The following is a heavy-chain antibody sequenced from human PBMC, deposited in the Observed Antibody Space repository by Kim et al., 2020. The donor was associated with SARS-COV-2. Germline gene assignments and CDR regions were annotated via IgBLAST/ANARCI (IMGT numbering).Heavy chain of an antibody. CDR3: ARGTVGGFNLEGFLWFDT. CDR1: GGTFSSSA. CDR2: IIPFFGTP. J-gene: IGHJ5*02. D-gene: IGHD6-19*01. V-gene: IGHV1-69*13. Sequence: SVKVSCKASGGTFSSSAFNWVRHAPGQGLEWMGGIIPFFGTPNYAQKFQGRIMITADDSTTTAYMELSSLRSEDTAVYFCARGTVGGFNLEGFLWFDTWGQGTLLSVSS.